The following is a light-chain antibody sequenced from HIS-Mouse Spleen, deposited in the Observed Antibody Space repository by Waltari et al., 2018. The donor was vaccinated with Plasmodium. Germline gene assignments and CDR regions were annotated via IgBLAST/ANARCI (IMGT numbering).Light chain of an antibody. Sequence: EIVLTQSPGTLSLSPGDRATLSCRASQSVSSSYLAWYQQKPGQAPRPLIYGASSRATGIPDRVSGSGSGTDFTLTISRLEPEDFAVYYCQQYGSSPYTFGQGTKLEIK. CDR2: GAS. J-gene: IGKJ2*01. CDR3: QQYGSSPYT. CDR1: QSVSSSY. V-gene: IGKV3-20*01.